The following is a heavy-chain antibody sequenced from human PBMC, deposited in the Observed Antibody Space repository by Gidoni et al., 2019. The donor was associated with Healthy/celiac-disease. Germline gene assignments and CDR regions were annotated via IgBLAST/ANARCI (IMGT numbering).Heavy chain of an antibody. CDR1: GFTFSSYW. CDR2: IKQDGSEK. V-gene: IGHV3-7*03. Sequence: EVQLVESGGGLVQPGGSLRLSCAASGFTFSSYWMRWVRQAPGKGLEWVANIKQDGSEKYYVDSVKGRFTSSRDNAKNSLYLQMNSLRAEDTAVYYCARENPRLGYCSSTSCYPPLYFDYWGQGTLVTVSS. J-gene: IGHJ4*02. CDR3: ARENPRLGYCSSTSCYPPLYFDY. D-gene: IGHD2-2*01.